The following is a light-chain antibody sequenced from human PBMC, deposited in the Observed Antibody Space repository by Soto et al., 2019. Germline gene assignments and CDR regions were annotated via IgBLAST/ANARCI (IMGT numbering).Light chain of an antibody. CDR2: GSS. CDR3: QQYASSPLLT. J-gene: IGKJ4*01. V-gene: IGKV3-20*01. Sequence: EIVLTQSPGTLSLSPGETATLSCRASQTIGRAYLAWYQQKPGQAPRLLIFGSSSRATGIPDRFSGRGSGADFTLTISRLETEDFAVYYCQQYASSPLLTFGGGTKVEI. CDR1: QTIGRAY.